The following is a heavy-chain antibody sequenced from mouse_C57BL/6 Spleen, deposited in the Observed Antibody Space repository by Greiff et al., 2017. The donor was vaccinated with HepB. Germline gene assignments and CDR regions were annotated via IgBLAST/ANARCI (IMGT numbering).Heavy chain of an antibody. CDR3: ARSGNVPYYFDY. CDR1: GYTFTSYW. Sequence: VKLQQPGAELVRPGSSVKLSCKASGYTFTSYWMDWVKQRPGQGLEWIGYIYPSDSETHYNQKFKDKATLTVDKSSSTAYMQLSSLTSEDSAVYYCARSGNVPYYFDYWGQGTTLTVSS. J-gene: IGHJ2*01. CDR2: IYPSDSET. V-gene: IGHV1-61*01. D-gene: IGHD1-3*01.